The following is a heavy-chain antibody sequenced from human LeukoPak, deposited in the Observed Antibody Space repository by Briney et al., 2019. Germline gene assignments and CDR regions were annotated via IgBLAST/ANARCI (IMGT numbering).Heavy chain of an antibody. CDR2: ISSSSSYI. J-gene: IGHJ4*02. Sequence: GGSLRLSCAASGFTFSSYSMNWVRQAPGKGLEWVSSISSSSSYIYYADSVKGRFTISRDNAKNSLYLQMNSLRAEDTAVYYCARDRGQYSGYGFDYWGQGTLVTVSS. CDR1: GFTFSSYS. CDR3: ARDRGQYSGYGFDY. D-gene: IGHD5-12*01. V-gene: IGHV3-21*01.